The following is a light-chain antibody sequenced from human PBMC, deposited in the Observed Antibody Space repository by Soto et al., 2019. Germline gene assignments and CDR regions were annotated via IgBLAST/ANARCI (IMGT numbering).Light chain of an antibody. CDR1: ISDVGGYNY. Sequence: QSALTQPAPVSGSPGQSITISCTGTISDVGGYNYVSWYQQHPGEAPKLIVYDVSNRPSGVSHRFSGSKSGNTASLTISGLQAEDEADYYCNSYRSTSTRYVFGTGTKLTVL. V-gene: IGLV2-14*01. CDR2: DVS. CDR3: NSYRSTSTRYV. J-gene: IGLJ1*01.